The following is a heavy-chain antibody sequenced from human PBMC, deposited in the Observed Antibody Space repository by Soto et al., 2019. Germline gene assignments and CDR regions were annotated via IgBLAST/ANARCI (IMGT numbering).Heavy chain of an antibody. V-gene: IGHV3-23*01. CDR2: ISGSGGST. Sequence: EVQLLESGGGLVQPGGSLRLSCAASGFTFSSYAMSWVRQAPGKGLEWVSAISGSGGSTYYADSVKGRFTISRDNSKNTLYLQMNSLRAEDTAVYYCAKDIEVTYDYGDYGAFDIWGQGTMVTVSS. CDR3: AKDIEVTYDYGDYGAFDI. D-gene: IGHD4-17*01. J-gene: IGHJ3*02. CDR1: GFTFSSYA.